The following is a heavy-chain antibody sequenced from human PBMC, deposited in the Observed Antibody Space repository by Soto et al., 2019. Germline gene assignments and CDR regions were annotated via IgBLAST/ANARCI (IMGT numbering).Heavy chain of an antibody. CDR1: GFTFSGYW. V-gene: IGHV3-7*03. CDR2: IEHGGGEK. J-gene: IGHJ4*02. D-gene: IGHD5-12*01. Sequence: EVQLVESGGGLVQPGGSLRLSCAASGFTFSGYWMSWVRQAPGKGLEWVANIEHGGGEKNYVDSVKGRFTISRDNTKNSVYLQMNSLRSEYTAVYYCATGRDGYNHYFDYWGQGALVTVSS. CDR3: ATGRDGYNHYFDY.